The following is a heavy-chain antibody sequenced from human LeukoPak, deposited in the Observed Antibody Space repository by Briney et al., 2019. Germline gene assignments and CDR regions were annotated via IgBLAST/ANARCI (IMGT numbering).Heavy chain of an antibody. CDR3: TRDPTYNLRYGYFDF. D-gene: IGHD3-9*01. CDR1: GFSLTSSA. J-gene: IGHJ4*02. V-gene: IGHV3-21*01. Sequence: GGSLRLSCAASGFSLTSSAMNWVRQAPGKGLEWVSSINSVSSHIYYANSVRGRFTIPRDNAKNSLYLQMSSLTAEDTAVYYCTRDPTYNLRYGYFDFWGQGVLVTVSS. CDR2: INSVSSHI.